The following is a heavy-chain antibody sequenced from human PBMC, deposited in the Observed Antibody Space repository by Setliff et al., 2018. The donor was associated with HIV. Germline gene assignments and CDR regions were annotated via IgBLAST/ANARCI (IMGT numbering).Heavy chain of an antibody. D-gene: IGHD6-13*01. Sequence: ASVKVSCKISGYTLTELSIHWVRQAPGKGLEWMANFDPEDGETFYAQKFQGRLTMTEDTSTDTAYMELSSLRSDDTAMYYCATDPGYSSTWYSESFQHWGRGILVTVSS. J-gene: IGHJ1*01. CDR1: GYTLTELS. CDR3: ATDPGYSSTWYSESFQH. CDR2: FDPEDGET. V-gene: IGHV1-24*01.